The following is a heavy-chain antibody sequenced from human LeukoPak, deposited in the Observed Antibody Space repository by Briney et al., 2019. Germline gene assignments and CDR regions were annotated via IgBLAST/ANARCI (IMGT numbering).Heavy chain of an antibody. J-gene: IGHJ5*02. CDR2: INANSGDT. V-gene: IGHV1-2*02. D-gene: IGHD6-13*01. Sequence: GASVKVSCKASGHTFTGYYMHWVRQAPGQGLEWMGWINANSGDTNYAQKFQGRVTMTRDTSISTAYMELSRLRSDDTAVYYCAGVSSSSRWFDPWGQGTLVTVSS. CDR1: GHTFTGYY. CDR3: AGVSSSSRWFDP.